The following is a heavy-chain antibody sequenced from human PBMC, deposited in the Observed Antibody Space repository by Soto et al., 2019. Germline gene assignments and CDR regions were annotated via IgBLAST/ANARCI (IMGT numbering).Heavy chain of an antibody. D-gene: IGHD3-22*01. Sequence: EVQLVESGGGPVRPGGSLKLSCAASGFNFITYYLSWVRQAPGKGLEGVASISSSAVYIDYADSVKGRFTISRDNANNSLYLQMNSLRAEDTATYYCVRDGLDYYDTERLYFDNWGQGTLVTVSS. J-gene: IGHJ4*02. CDR2: ISSSAVYI. CDR3: VRDGLDYYDTERLYFDN. V-gene: IGHV3-21*01. CDR1: GFNFITYY.